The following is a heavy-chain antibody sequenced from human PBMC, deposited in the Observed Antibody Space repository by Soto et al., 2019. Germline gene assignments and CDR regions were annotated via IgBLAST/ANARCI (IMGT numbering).Heavy chain of an antibody. CDR2: ISGSGGST. CDR3: AKGTTVTTPYYFDY. Sequence: PVGSLRLSWAASGGTFSGYAVSWVRQAPGKVLEWVSAISGSGGSTYYADSVKGRFTISRDNSKNTLYLQMNSLRDEDTAVYYCAKGTTVTTPYYFDYWGQGTLVPVSS. D-gene: IGHD4-17*01. J-gene: IGHJ4*02. V-gene: IGHV3-23*01. CDR1: GGTFSGYA.